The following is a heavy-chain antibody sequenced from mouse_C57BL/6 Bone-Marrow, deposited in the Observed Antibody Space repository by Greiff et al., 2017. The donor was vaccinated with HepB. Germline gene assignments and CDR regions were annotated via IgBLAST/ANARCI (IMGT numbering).Heavy chain of an antibody. CDR3: ASLRFYYAMDY. V-gene: IGHV5-17*01. Sequence: EVQGVESGGGLVKPGGSLKLSCAASGFTFSDYGMHWVRQAPEKGLEWVAYISSGSSTIYYADTVKGRFTISRDNAKNTLFLQMTSLRSEDTAMYYCASLRFYYAMDYWGQGTSVTVSS. CDR2: ISSGSSTI. CDR1: GFTFSDYG. D-gene: IGHD1-1*01. J-gene: IGHJ4*01.